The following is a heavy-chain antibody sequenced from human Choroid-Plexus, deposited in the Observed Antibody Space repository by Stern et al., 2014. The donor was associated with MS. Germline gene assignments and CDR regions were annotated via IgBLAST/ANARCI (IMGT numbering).Heavy chain of an antibody. J-gene: IGHJ5*02. CDR3: AKDRQYLTYFFDH. V-gene: IGHV3-30*18. D-gene: IGHD2/OR15-2a*01. CDR2: VSYDGSNK. CDR1: GFTFGSCA. Sequence: VQLEESGGGVVQPGRPLRLSCVASGFTFGSCAMHWVRQAPGKGLEWVAGVSYDGSNKYYADSLKGRFAISRDNSQTTLYMQMSSLRPEDTAVYYCAKDRQYLTYFFDHWGQGSLVTVSS.